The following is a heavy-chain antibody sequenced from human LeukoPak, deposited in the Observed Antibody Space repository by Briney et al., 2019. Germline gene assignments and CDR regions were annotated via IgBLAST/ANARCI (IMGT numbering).Heavy chain of an antibody. V-gene: IGHV4-34*01. J-gene: IGHJ4*02. CDR1: GGSFSGYY. Sequence: SETLSLTCVVYGGSFSGYYWSWLRQPPGKGLEWIGEINHSGSTNYNPSLKSRVTISVDTSKNQFSLKLSSVTAADTAVYYCATSRGYSYGYYRCWGQGTLVTVSS. D-gene: IGHD5-18*01. CDR3: ATSRGYSYGYYRC. CDR2: INHSGST.